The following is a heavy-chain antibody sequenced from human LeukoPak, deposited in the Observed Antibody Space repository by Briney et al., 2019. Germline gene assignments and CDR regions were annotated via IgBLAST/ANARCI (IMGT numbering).Heavy chain of an antibody. Sequence: GGSLRLSCAASGFTFSSYGMTWVSQAPGKGLEWVSAISGSGGSTYYADSVKGRFTISRDNSKNTLYLQMNSLRAEDTAVYYCAKATAKYYFDYWGQGTLVTVSS. V-gene: IGHV3-23*01. J-gene: IGHJ4*02. CDR2: ISGSGGST. D-gene: IGHD2-21*02. CDR3: AKATAKYYFDY. CDR1: GFTFSSYG.